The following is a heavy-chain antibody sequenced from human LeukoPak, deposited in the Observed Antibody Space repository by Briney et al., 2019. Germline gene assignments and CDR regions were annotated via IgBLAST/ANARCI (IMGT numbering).Heavy chain of an antibody. CDR2: MNPNSGNT. V-gene: IGHV1-8*01. CDR3: ARALRLAAGTGYYYYYMDV. CDR1: GYTFTSYD. Sequence: GASVKVSCKASGYTFTSYDINWVRQAPGQGLEWMGWMNPNSGNTGYAQKFQGRVTMTRNTSISTAYMELSSLRSEDTAVYYCARALRLAAGTGYYYYYMDVWGKGTTVTVSS. D-gene: IGHD6-13*01. J-gene: IGHJ6*03.